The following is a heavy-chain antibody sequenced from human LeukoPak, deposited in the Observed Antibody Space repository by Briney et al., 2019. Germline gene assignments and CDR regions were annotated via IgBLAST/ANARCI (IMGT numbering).Heavy chain of an antibody. V-gene: IGHV3-13*01. D-gene: IGHD6-13*01. Sequence: GGSLRLSCAASGFTFSSYDMHWVRQATGKGLEWVSAIGTTGDTYYPDSVRGRFTISRENAKNSLYLQMNSLRAGDTAVYYCASSPSYGSSWYALDSWGQGTLVTVSS. CDR3: ASSPSYGSSWYALDS. CDR1: GFTFSSYD. CDR2: IGTTGDT. J-gene: IGHJ4*02.